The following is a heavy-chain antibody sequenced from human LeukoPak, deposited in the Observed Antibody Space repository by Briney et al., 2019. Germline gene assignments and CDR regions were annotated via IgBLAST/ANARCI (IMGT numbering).Heavy chain of an antibody. D-gene: IGHD3-16*01. Sequence: SETLSLTCTVSGGSTSSSYYWGWIRQPPGKGLEWIGNKYYRGSTYYNPSLKSRVTISVDTSKNQFSLNLTSVTAADTAVYYCARIAGGLYFYYYYMDVWGKGTTVTVSS. V-gene: IGHV4-39*07. CDR1: GGSTSSSYY. J-gene: IGHJ6*03. CDR3: ARIAGGLYFYYYYMDV. CDR2: KYYRGST.